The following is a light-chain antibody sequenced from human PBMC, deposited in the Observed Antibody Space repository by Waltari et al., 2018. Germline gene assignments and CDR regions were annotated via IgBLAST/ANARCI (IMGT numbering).Light chain of an antibody. V-gene: IGKV4-1*01. CDR1: ESVLYSSNNKNH. Sequence: DIVMTQSPESLAVSLGERATINCKSSESVLYSSNNKNHLAWYQQKPGQPPKLLLYWASTRKSGVPDRCSGSGSETDFTLTVTSLQAEDAAVYYCQQYYSTPLTFGGGTRVEI. J-gene: IGKJ4*01. CDR2: WAS. CDR3: QQYYSTPLT.